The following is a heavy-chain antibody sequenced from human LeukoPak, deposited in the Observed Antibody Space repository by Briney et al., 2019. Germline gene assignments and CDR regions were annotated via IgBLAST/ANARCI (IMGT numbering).Heavy chain of an antibody. CDR1: GGSISSSNW. V-gene: IGHV4-4*02. CDR3: ARVSTEEHYYGSGSIDY. CDR2: IYHSGST. D-gene: IGHD3-10*01. Sequence: PSETLSLTCAVSGGSISSSNWWSWVRQPPGKGLEWIGEIYHSGSTNYNPSLKSRVTISVDTSKNQFSLKLSSVTPEDTAVYYCARVSTEEHYYGSGSIDYWGQGTLVTVSS. J-gene: IGHJ4*02.